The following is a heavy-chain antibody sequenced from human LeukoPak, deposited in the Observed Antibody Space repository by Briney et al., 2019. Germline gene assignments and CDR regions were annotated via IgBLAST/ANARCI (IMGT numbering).Heavy chain of an antibody. J-gene: IGHJ4*02. V-gene: IGHV3-74*01. CDR1: GFTFSRYW. Sequence: PGGSLRLSCAASGFTFSRYWMHWVRQAPGKGLLWVSRINSDGSSTYYADSIKGRFTISRDNARNSLHLQMTSLRADDTAIYYCAREIMGGTFDYWGQGALVSVSS. CDR2: INSDGSST. CDR3: AREIMGGTFDY. D-gene: IGHD1-26*01.